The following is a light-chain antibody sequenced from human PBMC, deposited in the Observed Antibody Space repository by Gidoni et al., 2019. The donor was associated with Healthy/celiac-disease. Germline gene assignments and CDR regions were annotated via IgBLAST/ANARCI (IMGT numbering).Light chain of an antibody. V-gene: IGLV2-23*02. CDR2: EVS. J-gene: IGLJ2*01. CDR3: CSYAGSSTLVV. CDR1: SSDVGSYNL. Sequence: QSALTQPASVSGSPGQSITISCTGTSSDVGSYNLVSCYQQPPGKAPKLMIYEVSKRPSGVSHRFSGSKSGNPASLTISGLQAEDEADYYCCSYAGSSTLVVFGGGTKLTVL.